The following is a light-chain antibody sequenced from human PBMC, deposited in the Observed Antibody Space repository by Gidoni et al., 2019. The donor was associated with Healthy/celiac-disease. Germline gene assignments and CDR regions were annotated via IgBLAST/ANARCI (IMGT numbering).Light chain of an antibody. CDR2: AAS. Sequence: DIQMTQSPSSLSAAVGDRVTTSCRASQGIRNYLAWYQQRPGKVPKLLIYAASTLQSGVPSRFSGSGSGTDFTLTISSLQPEDVATYYCQKYNSAPPTFGQGTKVEIK. V-gene: IGKV1-27*01. CDR1: QGIRNY. CDR3: QKYNSAPPT. J-gene: IGKJ1*01.